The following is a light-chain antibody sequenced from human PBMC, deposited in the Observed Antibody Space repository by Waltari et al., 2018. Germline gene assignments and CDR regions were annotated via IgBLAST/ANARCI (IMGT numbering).Light chain of an antibody. CDR2: SAS. CDR3: QQYGSSPIT. CDR1: QNIFNY. V-gene: IGKV1-39*01. Sequence: DIQMTQSPSSLSASVGDRVTITCRASQNIFNYLYWYHQKPGKAPKFLISSASILQSGVPSRFGGSGSGTDFTLTISRLEPEDFAVYYCQQYGSSPITFGQGTRLEIK. J-gene: IGKJ5*01.